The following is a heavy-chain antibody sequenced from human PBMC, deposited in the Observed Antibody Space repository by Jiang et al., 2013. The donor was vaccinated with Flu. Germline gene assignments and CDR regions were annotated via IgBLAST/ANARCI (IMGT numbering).Heavy chain of an antibody. V-gene: IGHV1-18*04. D-gene: IGHD3-22*01. CDR1: LHFTSYG. Sequence: EVKKPGGLSEGLLQGFWLHFTSYGISWVRQAPGQGLEWMGWISAYNGNTNYAQKLQGRVTMTTDTSTSTAYMELRSLRSDDTAVYYCARETYYYDSSGYSDAFDIWGQGTMVTVSS. CDR3: ARETYYYDSSGYSDAFDI. CDR2: ISAYNGNT. J-gene: IGHJ3*02.